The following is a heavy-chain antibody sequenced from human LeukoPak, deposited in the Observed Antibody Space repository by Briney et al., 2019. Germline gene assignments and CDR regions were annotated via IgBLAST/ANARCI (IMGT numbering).Heavy chain of an antibody. CDR2: IYYNGNT. D-gene: IGHD2-15*01. CDR1: GGSISSGGYY. J-gene: IGHJ5*02. CDR3: ARDTGCSGGSCYYPWFDP. Sequence: SETLSLTCTVSGGSISSGGYYWSWIRQHPGKGLEWIGYIYYNGNTYYSPSLKSRVTISVGTSKNQFSLRLSSVTAADTAVYYCARDTGCSGGSCYYPWFDPWGQGTLVTVSS. V-gene: IGHV4-31*03.